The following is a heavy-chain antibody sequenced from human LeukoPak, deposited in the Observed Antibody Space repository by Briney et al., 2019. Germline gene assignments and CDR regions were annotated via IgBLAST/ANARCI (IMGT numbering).Heavy chain of an antibody. CDR3: TRPRGSSNAEYFQH. J-gene: IGHJ1*01. Sequence: SETLSLNCTVSGGSISSSSYFFCWIRQPPGTGLVWIGSIYYSGSTYYNPSLKSRVTISVDTSKNQFSLKLSSVTAADTAMYYCTRPRGSSNAEYFQHWGQGTLVTVSS. CDR1: GGSISSSSYF. V-gene: IGHV4-39*01. D-gene: IGHD6-6*01. CDR2: IYYSGST.